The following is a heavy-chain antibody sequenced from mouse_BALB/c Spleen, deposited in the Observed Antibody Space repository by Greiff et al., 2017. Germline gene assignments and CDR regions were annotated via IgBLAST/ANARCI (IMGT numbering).Heavy chain of an antibody. Sequence: EVQRVESGGGLVKPGGSLKLSCAASGFTFSSYAMSWVRQTPEKRLEWVASISSGGSTYYPDSVKGRFTISRDNARNILYLQMSSLRSEDTAMYYCAIYYCGSSWYFDVWGAGTTVTVSS. CDR2: ISSGGST. V-gene: IGHV5-6-5*01. CDR3: AIYYCGSSWYFDV. D-gene: IGHD1-1*01. CDR1: GFTFSSYA. J-gene: IGHJ1*01.